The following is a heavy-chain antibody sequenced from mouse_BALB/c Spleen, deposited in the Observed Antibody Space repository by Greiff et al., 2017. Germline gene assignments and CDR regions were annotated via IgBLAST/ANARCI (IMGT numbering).Heavy chain of an antibody. V-gene: IGHV1-7*01. Sequence: QVQLQQSGAELAKPGASVKMSCKASGYTFTSYWMHWVKQRPGQGLEWIGYINPSTGYTEYNQKFKDKATLTADKSSSTAYMQLSSLTSEDSAVYYCARRGDYDYFDYWGQGTTLTVSS. D-gene: IGHD2-4*01. CDR1: GYTFTSYW. J-gene: IGHJ2*01. CDR2: INPSTGYT. CDR3: ARRGDYDYFDY.